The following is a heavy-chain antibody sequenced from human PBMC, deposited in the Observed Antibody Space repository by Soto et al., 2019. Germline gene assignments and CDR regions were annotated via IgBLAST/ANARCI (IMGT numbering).Heavy chain of an antibody. CDR1: GVTFSSYA. Sequence: PGGSLRLSCAASGVTFSSYAMSWVRQAPGKGLEWVSAISGSGGSTYYADSVKGRFTISRDNSKNTLYLQMNSLRAEDTAVYYCAKVNIVAAAGTGYGMDVWGQGTTVTVSS. CDR3: AKVNIVAAAGTGYGMDV. CDR2: ISGSGGST. J-gene: IGHJ6*02. V-gene: IGHV3-23*01. D-gene: IGHD6-13*01.